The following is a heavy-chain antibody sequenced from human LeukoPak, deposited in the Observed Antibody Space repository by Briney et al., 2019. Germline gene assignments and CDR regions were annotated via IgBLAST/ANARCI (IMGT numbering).Heavy chain of an antibody. J-gene: IGHJ3*02. Sequence: PGGSLRLSCAASGFTFSGSVMHWVRQSPGKGLEWVSRVDNDGSDTIYADSVRGRFTISRDNAQNTAFLQMNSLRVEDTAVYYCARGGYGHGFDIWGRGTMVTVSS. V-gene: IGHV3-74*01. CDR2: VDNDGSDT. CDR3: ARGGYGHGFDI. CDR1: GFTFSGSV. D-gene: IGHD5-12*01.